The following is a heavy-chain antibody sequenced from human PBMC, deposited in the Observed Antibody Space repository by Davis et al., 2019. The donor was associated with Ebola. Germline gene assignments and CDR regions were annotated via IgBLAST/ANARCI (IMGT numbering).Heavy chain of an antibody. D-gene: IGHD5-24*01. CDR1: GYTFTSYY. CDR2: INPSGGST. Sequence: ASVKVSCKASGYTFTSYYMHWVRQAPGQGFEWMGIINPSGGSTSYAQKFQGRVTMTRDTSTSTVYMELSSLRSEDTAVYYCAREPRDNRDGYNYLFDYWGQGTLVTVSS. CDR3: AREPRDNRDGYNYLFDY. V-gene: IGHV1-46*01. J-gene: IGHJ4*02.